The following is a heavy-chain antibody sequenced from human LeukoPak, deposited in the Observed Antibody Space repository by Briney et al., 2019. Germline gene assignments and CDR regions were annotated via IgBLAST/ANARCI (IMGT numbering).Heavy chain of an antibody. CDR2: IASDGSST. D-gene: IGHD3-22*01. Sequence: GGSLRLSCAASGFTFSSYWMNWVRQAPGKGLVWVSRIASDGSSTTYADSVKGRFSISRDNAKNTLYLQMNSLRAEDTAVYYCARDPPTYYYDTTDPGYFQHWGQGTLVTVSS. V-gene: IGHV3-74*01. CDR3: ARDPPTYYYDTTDPGYFQH. CDR1: GFTFSSYW. J-gene: IGHJ1*01.